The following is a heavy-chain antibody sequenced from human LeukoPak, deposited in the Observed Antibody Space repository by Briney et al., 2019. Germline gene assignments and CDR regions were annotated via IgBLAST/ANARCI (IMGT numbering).Heavy chain of an antibody. V-gene: IGHV4-4*07. CDR1: GGSITNYY. Sequence: SETLSLTCTVSGGSITNYYWSWIRQPAGKGLGWIGRIYASGSTNYNPSLKSRVTMSVDTSKNQFSLKLSSVTAADTAVYYCARLSRAYYNNFDYWGQGTLVTVSS. J-gene: IGHJ4*02. D-gene: IGHD3-10*01. CDR3: ARLSRAYYNNFDY. CDR2: IYASGST.